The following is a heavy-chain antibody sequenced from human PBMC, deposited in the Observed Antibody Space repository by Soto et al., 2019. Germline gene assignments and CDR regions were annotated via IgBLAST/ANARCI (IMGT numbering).Heavy chain of an antibody. CDR3: GMHGHGTQYYFDD. D-gene: IGHD1-26*01. CDR1: GYRFISYW. J-gene: IGHJ4*02. CDR2: IDPSDSYT. Sequence: GESLKISCKGSGYRFISYWISWVRQMPGKGLEWMGRIDPSDSYTTYSPSFQGHVTISIDKSTSTAYLQLRSLEASDNAKYYCGMHGHGTQYYFDDWGQGILVTVSS. V-gene: IGHV5-10-1*01.